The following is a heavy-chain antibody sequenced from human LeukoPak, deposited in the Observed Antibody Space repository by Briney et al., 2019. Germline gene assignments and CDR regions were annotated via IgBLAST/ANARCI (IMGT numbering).Heavy chain of an antibody. CDR1: GFTFSTYE. CDR2: IGSSSGAI. Sequence: GGSLRLSCAASGFTFSTYEMNWVRQAPGKGREWVSYIGSSSGAIFYADSVKGRFTISRDNAKNSLYLQMNSLRAEDSAIYYCARERGGFNTFDYWGQGTLVTVSS. D-gene: IGHD4-23*01. V-gene: IGHV3-48*03. J-gene: IGHJ4*02. CDR3: ARERGGFNTFDY.